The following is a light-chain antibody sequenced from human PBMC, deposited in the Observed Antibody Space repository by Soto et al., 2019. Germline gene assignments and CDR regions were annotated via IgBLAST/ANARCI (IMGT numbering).Light chain of an antibody. CDR3: QHYNSYSEA. Sequence: DIQMTQSPSTLSGSVGDRVTITCRASQTISSWLAWYQQKPGKAPKLLIYKASTLKSGDPSRFSDSGSGTEFTLTISSLQPDDFATYYCQHYNSYSEAFGQGTKVELK. V-gene: IGKV1-5*03. J-gene: IGKJ1*01. CDR2: KAS. CDR1: QTISSW.